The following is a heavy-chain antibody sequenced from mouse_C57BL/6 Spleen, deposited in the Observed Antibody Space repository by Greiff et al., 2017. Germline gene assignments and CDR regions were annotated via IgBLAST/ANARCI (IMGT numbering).Heavy chain of an antibody. CDR2: INPNNGGT. V-gene: IGHV1-22*01. CDR1: GYTFTDYN. CDR3: ARRYYDGYYFDY. J-gene: IGHJ2*01. D-gene: IGHD1-1*01. Sequence: VQLQQSGPELVKPGASVKMSCKASGYTFTDYNMHWVKQSHGKSLEWIGYINPNNGGTSYNQKFKGKATLTVNKSSSTAYMELRSLTSEDSAVYYCARRYYDGYYFDYWGQGTTLTVSS.